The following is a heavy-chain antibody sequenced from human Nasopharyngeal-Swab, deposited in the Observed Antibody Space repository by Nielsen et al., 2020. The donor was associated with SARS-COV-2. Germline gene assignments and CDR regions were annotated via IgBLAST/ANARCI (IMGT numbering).Heavy chain of an antibody. J-gene: IGHJ6*02. CDR2: IYYSGST. D-gene: IGHD3-9*01. Sequence: ESLKISCTVSGGSISSSSYYWGWIRQPPGKGLEWIGSIYYSGSTYYNPSLKSRVTISVDTSKNQFSLKLSSVTAADTAVYYCARGEIRYFDWLLQTDYYYYYGMDVWGQGTTVTVSS. CDR1: GGSISSSSYY. V-gene: IGHV4-39*01. CDR3: ARGEIRYFDWLLQTDYYYYYGMDV.